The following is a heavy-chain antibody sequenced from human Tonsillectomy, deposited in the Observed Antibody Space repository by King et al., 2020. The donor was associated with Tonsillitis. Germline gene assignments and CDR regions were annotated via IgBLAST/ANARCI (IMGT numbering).Heavy chain of an antibody. CDR3: AGFGLGDYYYGMDV. V-gene: IGHV4-59*01. CDR1: GVSIRNYY. Sequence: VQLQESGPGLVKPSETLSLTCTVSGVSIRNYYWSWIRQPPGKGLELIGYVYYSGYTNCNPSLKSRVTISVDTSKNQFSLKLSSVSAADTAVYHCAGFGLGDYYYGMDVWGQGTTVTVSS. CDR2: VYYSGYT. J-gene: IGHJ6*02. D-gene: IGHD3-16*01.